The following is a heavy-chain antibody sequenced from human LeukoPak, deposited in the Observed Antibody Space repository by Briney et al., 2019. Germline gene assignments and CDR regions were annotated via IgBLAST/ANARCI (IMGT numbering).Heavy chain of an antibody. CDR1: GFTFTAYL. CDR2: MSSDGNAM. J-gene: IGHJ4*02. D-gene: IGHD2/OR15-2a*01. V-gene: IGHV3-30-3*01. Sequence: GGSLRLSCAASGFTFTAYLIHWVRQAPGKGLEWVAVMSSDGNAMFYADSVKGRFTISRDNSKNTLYLQMNSLRAEDTAVYYCMRESEYYFHHRASFDYWGQGPLVTVSS. CDR3: MRESEYYFHHRASFDY.